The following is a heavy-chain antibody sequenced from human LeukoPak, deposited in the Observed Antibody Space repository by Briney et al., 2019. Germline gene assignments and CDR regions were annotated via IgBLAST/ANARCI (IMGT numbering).Heavy chain of an antibody. J-gene: IGHJ5*02. V-gene: IGHV1-46*01. D-gene: IGHD5-18*01. Sequence: ASVKVSCKASGYIFTSYYMHWVRQAPGQGLEWMGIINPSGGSTSYAQKFQGRVTMTRDMSTSTVYMELSSLRSEDTAVYYCARVSRSMYSYGNRNWFDPWGQGTLVTVSS. CDR3: ARVSRSMYSYGNRNWFDP. CDR2: INPSGGST. CDR1: GYIFTSYY.